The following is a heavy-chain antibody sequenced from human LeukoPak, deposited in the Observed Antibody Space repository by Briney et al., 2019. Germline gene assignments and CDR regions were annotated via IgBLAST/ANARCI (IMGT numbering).Heavy chain of an antibody. CDR3: AKDLSSSWSFDS. D-gene: IGHD6-13*01. CDR2: ISYDGSST. V-gene: IGHV3-30*18. J-gene: IGHJ4*02. Sequence: GGSLRLSCAASGFTFSSNGMHWVRQAPGKGLEWVAAISYDGSSTYCADSVKGRFTISRDNSKNTVYLQMNSLRVEDTAVYYCAKDLSSSWSFDSWGQGTLVTVSS. CDR1: GFTFSSNG.